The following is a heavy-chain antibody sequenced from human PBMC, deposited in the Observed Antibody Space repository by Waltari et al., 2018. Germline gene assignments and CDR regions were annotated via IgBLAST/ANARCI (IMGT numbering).Heavy chain of an antibody. V-gene: IGHV3-21*01. CDR3: AKDLRTYYGSGNLAFDV. CDR1: ASPCTAQR. Sequence: ARLVESGGGLVTPGGSLSLPCVAPASPCTAQRLRRVRQAPGGGLEWVSSISHSRRYFNYADSVRGRFTISRDNAKTSLYLQLSSLGVEDTALYYCAKDLRTYYGSGNLAFDVWGQGTMVTVSS. CDR2: ISHSRRYF. J-gene: IGHJ3*01. D-gene: IGHD3-10*01.